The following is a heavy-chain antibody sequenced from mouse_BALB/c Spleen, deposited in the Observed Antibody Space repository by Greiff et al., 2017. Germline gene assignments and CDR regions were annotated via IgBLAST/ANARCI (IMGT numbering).Heavy chain of an antibody. Sequence: VQLKESGAELVRPGALVKLSCKASGFNIKDYYMHWVKQRPEQGLEWIGWIDPENGNTIYDPKFQGKASITADTSSNTAYLQLSSLTSEDTAVYYCARSRSYYGKVGAMDYWGQGTSVTVSS. CDR3: ARSRSYYGKVGAMDY. J-gene: IGHJ4*01. CDR2: IDPENGNT. D-gene: IGHD2-1*01. V-gene: IGHV14-1*02. CDR1: GFNIKDYY.